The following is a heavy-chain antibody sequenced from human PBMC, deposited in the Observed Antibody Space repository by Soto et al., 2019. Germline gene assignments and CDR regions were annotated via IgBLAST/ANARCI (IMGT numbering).Heavy chain of an antibody. J-gene: IGHJ5*02. CDR2: ISAYNGKT. CDR3: AIEAIGVHASWFDP. CDR1: GYTFTTYS. D-gene: IGHD2-2*01. V-gene: IGHV1-18*01. Sequence: QVQLVQSGAEVKKPGASVKVSCKASGYTFTTYSIAWVRQAPGQGLEWMGWISAYNGKTNYAQKSQGRVTMTTDTSTITAYKELMSLRSDDTAVYFCAIEAIGVHASWFDPWCQGTQVTVSS.